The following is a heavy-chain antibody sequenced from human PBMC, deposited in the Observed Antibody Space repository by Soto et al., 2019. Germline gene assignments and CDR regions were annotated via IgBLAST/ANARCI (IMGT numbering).Heavy chain of an antibody. Sequence: QVQLVQSGAEVKKPGASVKVSCKASGYTFTSYYMHWVRQAPGQGLEWMGIINPSGGGTSYAQKFQGRVTMTRDTSTSTVYMELSSLRSEDTAVYYCARGGELRSFAWPQYDYWGQGTLVTVSS. D-gene: IGHD3-9*01. CDR2: INPSGGGT. J-gene: IGHJ4*02. CDR1: GYTFTSYY. CDR3: ARGGELRSFAWPQYDY. V-gene: IGHV1-46*03.